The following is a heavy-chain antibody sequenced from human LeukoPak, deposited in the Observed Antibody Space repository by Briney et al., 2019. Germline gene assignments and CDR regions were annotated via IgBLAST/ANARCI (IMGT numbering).Heavy chain of an antibody. CDR2: IYYSGST. V-gene: IGHV4-59*08. J-gene: IGHJ4*02. CDR1: GGSISNYY. Sequence: SETLSLTCTVSGGSISNYYWSWIRQPPGKGLDWIGYIYYSGSTNYSPSFKSRVTISIDTSKNQFSLRLSSVTAADTAVYYCARSFSGTYPGLDDWGQGTLVAVSS. D-gene: IGHD3-10*01. CDR3: ARSFSGTYPGLDD.